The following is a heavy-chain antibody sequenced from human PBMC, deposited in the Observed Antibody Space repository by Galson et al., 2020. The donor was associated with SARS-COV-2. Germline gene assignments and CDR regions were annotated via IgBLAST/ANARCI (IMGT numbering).Heavy chain of an antibody. CDR2: IIPVLGMT. Sequence: ASVKVSCKASGGSLSSYAISWVRQAPGQGLEWMGRIIPVLGMTNYAETFQGRVTLTTDEFTSTTYMELSSLKSGDTAVYYCAGERLGYCSLGSCYSRAPVAYWGQGTLITVSS. J-gene: IGHJ4*02. CDR1: GGSLSSYA. CDR3: AGERLGYCSLGSCYSRAPVAY. D-gene: IGHD2-15*01. V-gene: IGHV1-69*04.